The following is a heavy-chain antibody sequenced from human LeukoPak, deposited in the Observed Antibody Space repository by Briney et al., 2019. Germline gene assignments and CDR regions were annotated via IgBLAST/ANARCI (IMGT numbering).Heavy chain of an antibody. CDR3: ARAVSLHRILLPDC. J-gene: IGHJ4*02. CDR1: GYTFTGYY. V-gene: IGHV1-2*02. D-gene: IGHD5-18*01. Sequence: ASVKVSCKASGYTFTGYYMHWVRQAPGQGLEWMGWINPNSGGTNYAQKFQGRVTITADKSTSTAYMELSSLRSEDTAVYYCARAVSLHRILLPDCWGQGTLVTVSS. CDR2: INPNSGGT.